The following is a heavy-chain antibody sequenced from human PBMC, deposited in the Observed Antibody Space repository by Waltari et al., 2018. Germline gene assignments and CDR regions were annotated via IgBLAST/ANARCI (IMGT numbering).Heavy chain of an antibody. J-gene: IGHJ3*02. V-gene: IGHV1-46*01. Sequence: QVQLVQSGAEVKKPGASVKVSCKASGYTFTSYYMHWVRQAPGQGLEWMGIINPRGGSTSYAQKFQGRVTMTRDTSTSTVYMELSSLRSEDTAVYYCARSHIVVVIANRNDAFDIWGQGTMVTVSS. CDR1: GYTFTSYY. D-gene: IGHD2-21*01. CDR3: ARSHIVVVIANRNDAFDI. CDR2: INPRGGST.